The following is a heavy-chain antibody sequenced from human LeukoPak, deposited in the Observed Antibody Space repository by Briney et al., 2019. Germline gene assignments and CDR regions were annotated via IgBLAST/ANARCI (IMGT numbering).Heavy chain of an antibody. D-gene: IGHD2-21*02. CDR1: GGSISSSSYY. J-gene: IGHJ4*02. V-gene: IGHV4-39*01. Sequence: SETLSLTCTVSGGSISSSSYYWGWIRQPPGKGLEWIGSIYYSGSTYYNPSLKSRVTISVDTSKNQFSLKLSSVTAADTAVYYFAVDLVIVVVTAMDRDFDYWGQGTLVTVSS. CDR3: AVDLVIVVVTAMDRDFDY. CDR2: IYYSGST.